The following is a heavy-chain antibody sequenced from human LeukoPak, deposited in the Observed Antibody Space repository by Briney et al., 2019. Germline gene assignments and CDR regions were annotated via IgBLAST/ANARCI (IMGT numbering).Heavy chain of an antibody. J-gene: IGHJ4*02. CDR3: ARAIAAAECY. CDR1: GFTIGSYW. Sequence: GGSLRLSCTASGFTIGSYWMSWVRQAPGRGLEWVANIRQDGSEKYYVDSVEGRFTISRDNAKNSLYLQMHSLRAEDTAVYYCARAIAAAECYWGQGTLVTVSS. CDR2: IRQDGSEK. V-gene: IGHV3-7*03. D-gene: IGHD6-13*01.